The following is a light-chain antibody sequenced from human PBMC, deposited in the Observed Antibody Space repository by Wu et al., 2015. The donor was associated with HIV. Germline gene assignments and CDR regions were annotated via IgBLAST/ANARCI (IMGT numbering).Light chain of an antibody. CDR3: QQYVTSPVT. J-gene: IGKJ2*01. CDR1: QSVSNSH. CDR2: GTS. V-gene: IGKV3-20*01. Sequence: ETELTQSPGTLSLSPGERATLSCRASQSVSNSHLAWYQQKPGQPPTLLIYGTSSRTAGIPDRFSGSGSGTDFTLTISRLEPEDFAVYYCQQYVTSPVTFGQGTKLEIK.